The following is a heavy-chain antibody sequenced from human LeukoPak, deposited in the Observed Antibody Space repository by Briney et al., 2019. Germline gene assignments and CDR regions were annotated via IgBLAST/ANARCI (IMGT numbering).Heavy chain of an antibody. CDR2: IWYDGSNK. V-gene: IGHV3-33*01. CDR3: ARGRSYNWFDP. CDR1: GFTFSSYG. Sequence: QPGGSLRLSCAASGFTFSSYGMHWVRQAPGKGLEWVAVIWYDGSNKHYADSVKGRFTISRDNSKNTLYLQMNSLRAEDTAVYYCARGRSYNWFDPWGQGTLVTVSS. D-gene: IGHD3-10*01. J-gene: IGHJ5*02.